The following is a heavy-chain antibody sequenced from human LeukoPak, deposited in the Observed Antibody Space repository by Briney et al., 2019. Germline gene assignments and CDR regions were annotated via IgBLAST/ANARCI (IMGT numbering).Heavy chain of an antibody. CDR2: IKQDGSEK. J-gene: IGHJ4*02. D-gene: IGHD6-13*01. Sequence: GGSLRLSCGASGFPFSSYWMSWVRQAPGKGLEWVANIKQDGSEKYYVDSVKGRFTISRDNAKNSLYLQMNSLRAEDTAVYYCARVAAAYSSSWYTSEDYWGQGTLVTVSS. V-gene: IGHV3-7*01. CDR3: ARVAAAYSSSWYTSEDY. CDR1: GFPFSSYW.